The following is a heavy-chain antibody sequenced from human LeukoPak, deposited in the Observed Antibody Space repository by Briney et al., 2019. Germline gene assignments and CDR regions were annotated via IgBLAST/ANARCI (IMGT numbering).Heavy chain of an antibody. Sequence: LETLSLTCAVYGGSFSGYYWSWIRQPPGKGLEWIGEINHSGSTNYNPSLKSRVTISVDTSKNQFSLKLSSVTAADTAVYYCARCWYYYGSGSYYTSLCYFDYWGQGTLVTVSS. CDR1: GGSFSGYY. V-gene: IGHV4-34*01. CDR3: ARCWYYYGSGSYYTSLCYFDY. D-gene: IGHD3-10*01. J-gene: IGHJ4*02. CDR2: INHSGST.